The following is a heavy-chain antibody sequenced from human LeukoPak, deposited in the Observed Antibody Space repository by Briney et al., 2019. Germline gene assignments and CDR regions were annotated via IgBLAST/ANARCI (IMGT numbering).Heavy chain of an antibody. D-gene: IGHD6-13*01. CDR1: GFTFSSYS. Sequence: PGGSLRLSCAASGFTFSSYSMNWVRQAPGKGLEWVSSISGSSSYIYYADSVKGRFTISRDNAKNSLYLQMNSLRAEDTAVYNCVREVPNSSWPYYFYGMDVWGQGTTVTVS. J-gene: IGHJ6*02. CDR3: VREVPNSSWPYYFYGMDV. CDR2: ISGSSSYI. V-gene: IGHV3-21*01.